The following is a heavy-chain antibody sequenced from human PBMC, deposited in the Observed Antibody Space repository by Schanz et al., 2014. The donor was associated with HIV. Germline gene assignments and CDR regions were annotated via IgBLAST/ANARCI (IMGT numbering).Heavy chain of an antibody. Sequence: EVQLVETGGGLIQPGGSLRLSCAVSGFTISSNYMSWVRQAPGKGLEWVSVVYIGDSTFYANSVKGRFTISRDDSKNTLYLQMNSLRAEDTAVYYCARAKQDIELMVYATLYGMDVWGQGTTVTVSS. J-gene: IGHJ6*02. CDR2: VYIGDST. D-gene: IGHD2-8*01. CDR3: ARAKQDIELMVYATLYGMDV. V-gene: IGHV3-53*02. CDR1: GFTISSNY.